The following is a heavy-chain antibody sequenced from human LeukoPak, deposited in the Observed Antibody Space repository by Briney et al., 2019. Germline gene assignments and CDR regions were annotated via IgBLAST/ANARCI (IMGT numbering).Heavy chain of an antibody. CDR2: IDYSGST. CDR1: GGSIRSYY. V-gene: IGHV4-59*01. Sequence: SETLSLTCSVSGGSIRSYYWNWIRQPPGKGLEWIAYIDYSGSTDYNPSLKSRVTISVDTSKNQFSLRLSSVTAADTAVYYCARESYYYTSGSYHPDYYFDYWGQGTLVTVSS. J-gene: IGHJ4*02. CDR3: ARESYYYTSGSYHPDYYFDY. D-gene: IGHD3-10*01.